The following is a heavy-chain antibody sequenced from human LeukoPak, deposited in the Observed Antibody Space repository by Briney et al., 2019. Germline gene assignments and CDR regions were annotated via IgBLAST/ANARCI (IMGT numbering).Heavy chain of an antibody. J-gene: IGHJ5*02. Sequence: TSSETLSLTCTVSGYSISSGYYWGWIRQPPGKGLEWIGNIYHSGSTYYNPSLKSQVTISVDTSKNQFSLKLSSVTAADTAVYYCARTPYYYDSSGYYQFNWFDPWGQGTLVTVSS. D-gene: IGHD3-22*01. CDR2: IYHSGST. CDR3: ARTPYYYDSSGYYQFNWFDP. V-gene: IGHV4-38-2*02. CDR1: GYSISSGYY.